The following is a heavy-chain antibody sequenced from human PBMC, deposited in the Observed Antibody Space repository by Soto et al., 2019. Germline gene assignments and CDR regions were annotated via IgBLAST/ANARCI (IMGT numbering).Heavy chain of an antibody. J-gene: IGHJ4*02. D-gene: IGHD5-18*01. Sequence: QLQLQESGPGLVKPSETLSLTCTVSGGSISSSSYYWGWIRQPPGKGLEWIGSIYYSGSTYYNPSLKSRVTISVDTSKNQFSLKLSSVTAADTAVYYCARLWIQLWPRYYFDYWGQGTLVTVSS. CDR1: GGSISSSSYY. CDR2: IYYSGST. V-gene: IGHV4-39*01. CDR3: ARLWIQLWPRYYFDY.